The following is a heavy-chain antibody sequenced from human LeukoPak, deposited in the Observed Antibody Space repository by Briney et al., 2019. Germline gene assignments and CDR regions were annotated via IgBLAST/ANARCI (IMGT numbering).Heavy chain of an antibody. D-gene: IGHD3-9*01. CDR2: IWYDGSNK. CDR1: GFTFSSYG. Sequence: GRSLRLSCAASGFTFSSYGMHWVRQAPGKGLEWVAVIWYDGSNKYYADSVKGRFTISRDNSKNTLYLQMNSLRAEDTAVYYCARGGQKLRYFDWLAPHNWFDPWGQGTLVTVSS. V-gene: IGHV3-33*01. J-gene: IGHJ5*02. CDR3: ARGGQKLRYFDWLAPHNWFDP.